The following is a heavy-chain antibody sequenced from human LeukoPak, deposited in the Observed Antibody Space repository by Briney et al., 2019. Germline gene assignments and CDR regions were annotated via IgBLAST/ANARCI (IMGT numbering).Heavy chain of an antibody. J-gene: IGHJ6*03. V-gene: IGHV1-2*02. CDR3: ARGTVDSSGYYYYYYYMDV. CDR2: INPNSGGT. Sequence: ASVTVSCKASGYTFTGYYMHWVRQAPGQGLEWMGWINPNSGGTNYAQKFQGRVTMTRDTSISTAYMELSRLRSDDTAVYYCARGTVDSSGYYYYYYYMDVWGKGTTVTVSS. D-gene: IGHD3-22*01. CDR1: GYTFTGYY.